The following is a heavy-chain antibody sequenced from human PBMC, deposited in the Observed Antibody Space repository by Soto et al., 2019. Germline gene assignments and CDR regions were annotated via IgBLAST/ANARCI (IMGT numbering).Heavy chain of an antibody. D-gene: IGHD6-19*01. CDR1: GFSFVNYA. CDR2: LSGSGTST. V-gene: IGHV3-23*01. J-gene: IGHJ4*02. Sequence: QTGGSLRLSCAASGFSFVNYAMNWVRQAPGKGLEWVAGLSGSGTSTYYADSVKGRFTISRDNSRDTLFLQMNSLTADDTAVYYCEKATKNGGWFNPFDSWGQGALVTVSS. CDR3: EKATKNGGWFNPFDS.